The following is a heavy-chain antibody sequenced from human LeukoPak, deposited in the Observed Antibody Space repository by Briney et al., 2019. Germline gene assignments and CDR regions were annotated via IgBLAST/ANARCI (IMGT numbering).Heavy chain of an antibody. D-gene: IGHD1-26*01. Sequence: ASVKVSCKAFGYIYTREAIGWVRQAPGQGLEWMGWISAYNGNTNYAQKLQGRVTMTTDTSTSTAYMELRSLRTDDTAVYYCEREIAGGSYFSAYYYYYYMDVWGKGTTVTISS. CDR3: EREIAGGSYFSAYYYYYYMDV. CDR2: ISAYNGNT. CDR1: GYIYTREA. J-gene: IGHJ6*03. V-gene: IGHV1-18*01.